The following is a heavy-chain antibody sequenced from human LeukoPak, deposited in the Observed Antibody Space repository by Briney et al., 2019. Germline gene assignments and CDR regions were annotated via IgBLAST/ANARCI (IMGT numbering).Heavy chain of an antibody. Sequence: GGSLRLSCAASGFTFSSYAMHWVRQAPGKGLEWVSSIRGSGGGTDYADSVKGRFTISRDSSRDTLFLQMNSLRAEDTALYYCTRDPNGDYVGAFDMWGPGTMVTVSS. CDR3: TRDPNGDYVGAFDM. V-gene: IGHV3-23*01. J-gene: IGHJ3*02. CDR1: GFTFSSYA. CDR2: IRGSGGGT. D-gene: IGHD4-17*01.